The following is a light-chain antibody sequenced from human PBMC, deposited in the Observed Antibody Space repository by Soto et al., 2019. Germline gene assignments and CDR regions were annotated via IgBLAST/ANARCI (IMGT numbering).Light chain of an antibody. CDR1: HIVNYNY. Sequence: VLTQSPGTLSLSPGERATLSCRASHIVNYNYLAWYQQKPGQAPRLLLYGASSRATGIPDRFSGSGSGTDFTLTISALEPEDSAVYYCQQFNTSPYTFGQGTKLEIK. J-gene: IGKJ2*01. V-gene: IGKV3-20*01. CDR3: QQFNTSPYT. CDR2: GAS.